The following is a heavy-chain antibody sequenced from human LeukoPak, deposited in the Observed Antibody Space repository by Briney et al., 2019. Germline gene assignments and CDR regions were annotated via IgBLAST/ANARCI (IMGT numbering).Heavy chain of an antibody. D-gene: IGHD6-13*01. J-gene: IGHJ4*02. CDR2: IHTSGST. Sequence: SETLSLTCTVSGGSISSYYWSWIRQPAGKGLEWIGRIHTSGSTNYNPSLKSRVTISVDTSKNQFSLKLSSVTAADTAVYYCARRRDLLYSSSWYGVVDYWGQGTLVTVSS. V-gene: IGHV4-4*07. CDR1: GGSISSYY. CDR3: ARRRDLLYSSSWYGVVDY.